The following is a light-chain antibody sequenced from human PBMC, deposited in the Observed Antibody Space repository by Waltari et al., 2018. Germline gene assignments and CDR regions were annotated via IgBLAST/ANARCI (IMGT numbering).Light chain of an antibody. CDR2: DVT. Sequence: QSALTQPASVSGSPGQSITIPCTGTNRDIGVDKYFSCYKQQQGKTPKLIIYDVTNRPSGISHRFSGSKSGITASLTISGLQAEDEGDYYCSSYTTSHTAYWVFGGGTRLTVL. CDR3: SSYTTSHTAYWV. J-gene: IGLJ3*02. V-gene: IGLV2-14*03. CDR1: NRDIGVDKY.